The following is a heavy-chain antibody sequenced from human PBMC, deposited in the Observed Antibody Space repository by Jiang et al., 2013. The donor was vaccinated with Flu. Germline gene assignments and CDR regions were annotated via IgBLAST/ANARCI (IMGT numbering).Heavy chain of an antibody. D-gene: IGHD3-10*01. CDR1: GFTFSSYA. J-gene: IGHJ4*02. Sequence: GGSLRLSCAASGFTFSSYAMSWVRQAPGKGLEWVSAISGSGGSTYYADSVKGRFTISRDNSKNTLYLQMNSLRAEDTAVYYCAKDSYYYGSGSLPLDYWGQGTLVTVSS. CDR2: ISGSGGST. V-gene: IGHV3-23*01. CDR3: AKDSYYYGSGSLPLDY.